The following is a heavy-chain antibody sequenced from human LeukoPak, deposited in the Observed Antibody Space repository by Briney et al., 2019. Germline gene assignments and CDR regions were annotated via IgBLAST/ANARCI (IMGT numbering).Heavy chain of an antibody. CDR3: ARRYIAVASQFDY. D-gene: IGHD6-19*01. CDR1: GGSISSSSYY. V-gene: IGHV4-39*01. Sequence: SETLSLICTVSGGSISSSSYYWGWIRQPPGKGLEWIGSIYYSGSTYYNPSLKSRVTISVDTSKNQFSLKLSSVTAADPAVYYCARRYIAVASQFDYWGQGTLVTVSS. J-gene: IGHJ4*02. CDR2: IYYSGST.